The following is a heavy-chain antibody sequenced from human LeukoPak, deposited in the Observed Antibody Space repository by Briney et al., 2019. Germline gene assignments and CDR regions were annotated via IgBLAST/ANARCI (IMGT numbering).Heavy chain of an antibody. Sequence: SVKVSCKASGGTFSSYAISWVRQAPGQGLEWMGGIIPIFGTANYAQKFQGRVTITTDESTSTAYMELSSLRSEDTAVYYCAGGGGGSSWFVNWFDPWGQGTLVTVSS. D-gene: IGHD6-13*01. J-gene: IGHJ5*02. CDR3: AGGGGGSSWFVNWFDP. V-gene: IGHV1-69*05. CDR1: GGTFSSYA. CDR2: IIPIFGTA.